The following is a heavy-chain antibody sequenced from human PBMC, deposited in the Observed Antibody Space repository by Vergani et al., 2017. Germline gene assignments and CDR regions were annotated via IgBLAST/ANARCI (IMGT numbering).Heavy chain of an antibody. Sequence: VDLQESGPGLVKSSETLSHHCAVSGYSDGSGYYWGWIRQPPGRGLEWIGCVHRNGNTYYTSSLRSRATISRDTSKNQFSLRLTSVTAADTSVYYCARQNPYGSAHVDFWGRGVLVTVSA. CDR1: GYSDGSGYY. CDR3: ARQNPYGSAHVDF. CDR2: VHRNGNT. D-gene: IGHD3-10*01. V-gene: IGHV4-38-2*01. J-gene: IGHJ4*02.